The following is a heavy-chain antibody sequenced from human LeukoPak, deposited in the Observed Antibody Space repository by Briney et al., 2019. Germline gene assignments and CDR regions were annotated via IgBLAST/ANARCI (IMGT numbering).Heavy chain of an antibody. CDR1: VGTFSSYT. CDR2: IIPILGIA. D-gene: IGHD1-26*01. V-gene: IGHV1-69*04. J-gene: IGHJ4*02. CDR3: ARDPREGQLDY. Sequence: SVKVSCKASVGTFSSYTISWVRQAPGQGLEWMGRIIPILGIANYAQKFQGRVTITADKSTSTAYMDLSSLRSEDTAVYYCARDPREGQLDYWGQGTLVTVSS.